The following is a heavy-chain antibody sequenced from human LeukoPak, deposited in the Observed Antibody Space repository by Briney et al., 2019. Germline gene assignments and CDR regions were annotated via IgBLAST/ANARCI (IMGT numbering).Heavy chain of an antibody. D-gene: IGHD5-18*01. CDR2: VDPNRGGT. J-gene: IGHJ4*01. V-gene: IGHV1-2*06. Sequence: RASVKVSCKASGYTFTDYYLHWVRQAPGQGLEWMGHVDPNRGGTQYPQKFRGRVTMTRDTSTSSVYMELSSLTSDDTAVYYCARDLGYSYGSVWNKYLDYWGHGTLVTVSS. CDR1: GYTFTDYY. CDR3: ARDLGYSYGSVWNKYLDY.